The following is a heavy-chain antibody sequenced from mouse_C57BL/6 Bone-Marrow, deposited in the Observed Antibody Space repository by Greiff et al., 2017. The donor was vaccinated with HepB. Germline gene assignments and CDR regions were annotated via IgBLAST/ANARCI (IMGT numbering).Heavy chain of an antibody. CDR2: TFYSGIT. D-gene: IGHD1-1*01. CDR1: GFSINSDCF. Sequence: EVKLVESGPSLVRPSQTLSLTCTVTGFSINSDCFWIWIRQFPGNKLEYIGYTFYSGITYYNQSLESRTYLTRDTSKNPFSLKLSSVTTEDTATYYCARMDLRHYAMDYWGQGTTVTVSS. V-gene: IGHV3-3*01. J-gene: IGHJ4*01. CDR3: ARMDLRHYAMDY.